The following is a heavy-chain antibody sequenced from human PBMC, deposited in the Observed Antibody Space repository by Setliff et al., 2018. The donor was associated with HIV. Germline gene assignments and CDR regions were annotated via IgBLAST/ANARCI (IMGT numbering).Heavy chain of an antibody. D-gene: IGHD2-15*01. V-gene: IGHV4-61*01. CDR2: IYISGST. CDR1: GASISSGNYY. J-gene: IGHJ6*02. CDR3: ARRGESTGSWFSSWYSYDMDV. Sequence: SETLSLTCTVSGASISSGNYYWSWIRQPPGKGLEWIGFIYISGSTMYNPSLKSRVTMSLDTSKNQVSLKLTSVTAADTAVYYCARRGESTGSWFSSWYSYDMDVWGQGTTVTVSS.